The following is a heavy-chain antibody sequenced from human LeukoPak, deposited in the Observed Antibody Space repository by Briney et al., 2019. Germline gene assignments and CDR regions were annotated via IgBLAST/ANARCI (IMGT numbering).Heavy chain of an antibody. CDR1: GFSLSKAW. CDR2: NKSKTDGGTT. J-gene: IGHJ4*02. CDR3: TRGVVGATTADY. D-gene: IGHD1-26*01. V-gene: IGHV3-15*01. Sequence: PGGSVSPSRAPSGFSLSKAWMSWVRQPPGRGRGWVGRNKSKTDGGTTDYSAPVKGRFTISRDDSKNTLYLQMNSLKTEDTAVYYCTRGVVGATTADYWGQGTLVTVSS.